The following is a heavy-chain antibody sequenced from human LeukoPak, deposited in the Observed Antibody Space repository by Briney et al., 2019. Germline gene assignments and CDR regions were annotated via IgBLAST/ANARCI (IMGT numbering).Heavy chain of an antibody. CDR3: ARTRGYSGRYYYMDV. Sequence: SETLSLTCTVSGDSITAYFWSWIRQPPGKGLEWIGYIYYSESPKYNTSLKSRVTISVDTSNNQLSLKLSSVTAADTAVYYCARTRGYSGRYYYMDVWGRGTTVTVSS. V-gene: IGHV4-59*08. D-gene: IGHD5-12*01. CDR1: GDSITAYF. CDR2: IYYSESP. J-gene: IGHJ6*03.